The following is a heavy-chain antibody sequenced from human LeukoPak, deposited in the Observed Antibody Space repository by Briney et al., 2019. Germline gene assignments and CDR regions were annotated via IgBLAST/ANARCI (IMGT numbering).Heavy chain of an antibody. Sequence: ASVKVSCKASGYTFTKFGISWVRQAPGQEFKWMGWISPYNDNTNYAKKFQGRVTLTTDTSTSTAYMELRGLTSDDTAVYYCAREPSGLLFDYWGLGTLVTVSS. V-gene: IGHV1-18*01. CDR2: ISPYNDNT. J-gene: IGHJ4*02. CDR1: GYTFTKFG. D-gene: IGHD6-25*01. CDR3: AREPSGLLFDY.